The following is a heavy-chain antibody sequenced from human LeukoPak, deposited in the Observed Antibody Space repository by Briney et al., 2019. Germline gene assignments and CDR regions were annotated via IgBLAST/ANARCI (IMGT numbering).Heavy chain of an antibody. CDR3: AKDRGIISDY. CDR2: ISGSGGST. J-gene: IGHJ4*02. CDR1: GFTFSSYG. V-gene: IGHV3-23*01. Sequence: SGGSLRPSCAASGFTFSSYGMSWVRQAPGKGLEWVSAISGSGGSTYYADSVKGRFTISRDNSKNTLYLQMNSLRAEDTAVYYCAKDRGIISDYWGQGTLVTVSS. D-gene: IGHD3-10*01.